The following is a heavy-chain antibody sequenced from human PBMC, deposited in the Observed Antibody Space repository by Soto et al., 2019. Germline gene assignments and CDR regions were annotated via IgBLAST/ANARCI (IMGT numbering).Heavy chain of an antibody. J-gene: IGHJ6*02. CDR1: GGTFSSYA. CDR3: ARYIDNIPPYGMDV. D-gene: IGHD2-15*01. Sequence: QVQLVQSGAEVKKPGSSVQVSCKASGGTFSSYAISWVRQAPGQGLEWMGGIVPIFGTANYAQKLQGRVTITADESTSTAYMELSSLRSEDTAVYYCARYIDNIPPYGMDVWGQGTTVTVSS. V-gene: IGHV1-69*01. CDR2: IVPIFGTA.